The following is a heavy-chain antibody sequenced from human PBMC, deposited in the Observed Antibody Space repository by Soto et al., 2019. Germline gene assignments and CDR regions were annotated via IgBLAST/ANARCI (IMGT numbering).Heavy chain of an antibody. CDR2: IYYSGST. CDR3: ARQMLGATISNYYYVIDF. D-gene: IGHD3-10*02. V-gene: IGHV4-59*01. J-gene: IGHJ6*02. Sequence: SETLSLSCTVSGGSISSYYWSWIRQPPGKGLEWIGYIYYSGSTNYNPSLKSRVTISVDTSKNQFSLKLSSVTAADTAVYYCARQMLGATISNYYYVIDFWGQGSTDTGSS. CDR1: GGSISSYY.